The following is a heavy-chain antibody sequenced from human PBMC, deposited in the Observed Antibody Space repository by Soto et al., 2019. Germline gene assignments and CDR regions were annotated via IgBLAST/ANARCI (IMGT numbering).Heavy chain of an antibody. J-gene: IGHJ3*02. CDR1: GGSISSSSYY. CDR2: IYYSGST. Sequence: QLQLQESGPGLVKPSETLSLTCTVSGGSISSSSYYWGWIRQPPGKGLEWIGSIYYSGSTYYNPSLKSRVTISVDTSKNQFSLKLSSVTAADTAVYYCAKGGSGSYSNAFDIWGQGQWSPSLQ. V-gene: IGHV4-39*01. D-gene: IGHD3-10*01. CDR3: AKGGSGSYSNAFDI.